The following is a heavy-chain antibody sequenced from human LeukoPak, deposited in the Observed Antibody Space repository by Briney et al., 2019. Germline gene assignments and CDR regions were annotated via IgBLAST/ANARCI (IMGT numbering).Heavy chain of an antibody. D-gene: IGHD6-19*01. Sequence: GGSLRLSCAASGFTFSSYAMSWVRQAPGKGLEWVSGIIGSGGTTYYADSVKGRFTISRDNSKNTLYLQMNSLRAEDTAVYYCARVPPGGWYYFDYWGQGTLVTVSS. CDR2: IIGSGGTT. CDR3: ARVPPGGWYYFDY. CDR1: GFTFSSYA. J-gene: IGHJ4*02. V-gene: IGHV3-23*01.